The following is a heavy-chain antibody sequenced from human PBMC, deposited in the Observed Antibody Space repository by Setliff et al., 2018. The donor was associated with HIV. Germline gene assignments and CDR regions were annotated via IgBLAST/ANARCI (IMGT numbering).Heavy chain of an antibody. V-gene: IGHV4-34*01. CDR2: IYHSGST. CDR3: ARLSSYRSSSYYFDY. CDR1: GDSFIGYY. Sequence: SSETLSLTCAVYGDSFIGYYWGWIRQPPGKGLEWIGNIYHSGSTLYKPSLKSRVTMSVDTSKNQFSLKLNSVTAADTAVYHCARLSSYRSSSYYFDYWGQGALVTVSS. D-gene: IGHD6-6*01. J-gene: IGHJ4*02.